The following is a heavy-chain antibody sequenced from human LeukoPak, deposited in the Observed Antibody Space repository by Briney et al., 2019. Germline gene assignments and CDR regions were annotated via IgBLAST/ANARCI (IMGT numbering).Heavy chain of an antibody. J-gene: IGHJ4*02. V-gene: IGHV1-2*02. Sequence: ASMKVSCKSSGFTFTDHYIHWVRQAPGPGLEWMGYIGPHSTFTSSPQEFQGRVTMTRDTSMTTAYMELTRLTSDDTAVYYCVREGEGPLSKDFDYWGQGTLVTVSS. CDR2: IGPHSTFT. CDR1: GFTFTDHY. CDR3: VREGEGPLSKDFDY. D-gene: IGHD2/OR15-2a*01.